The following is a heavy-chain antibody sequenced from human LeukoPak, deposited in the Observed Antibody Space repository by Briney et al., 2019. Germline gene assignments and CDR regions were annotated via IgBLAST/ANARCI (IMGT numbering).Heavy chain of an antibody. CDR2: ISYDGSNK. V-gene: IGHV3-30*18. CDR1: GFTFSSYG. CDR3: AKDGGNWPADYFDY. J-gene: IGHJ4*02. D-gene: IGHD4-23*01. Sequence: GRSLRLSCAASGFTFSSYGMHWVRQAPVKGLEWVAVISYDGSNKYYADSVKGRFTISRDNSKNTLYLQMNSLRAEDTAVYYCAKDGGNWPADYFDYWGQGTLVTVSS.